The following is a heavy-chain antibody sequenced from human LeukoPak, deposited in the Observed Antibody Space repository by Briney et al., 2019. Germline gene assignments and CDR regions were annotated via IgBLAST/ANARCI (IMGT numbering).Heavy chain of an antibody. CDR1: GFTFSSYS. V-gene: IGHV3-21*01. CDR2: ISSSSSYI. CDR3: ARDWDSSGWLGAFDI. Sequence: GGSLRLSCAASGFTFSSYSMNWVRQAPGKGLEWVSSISSSSSYIYYADSVKGRFTISRDNAKNSLYLQMNSLRAEDTAVYYCARDWDSSGWLGAFDIWGQGTMVTVSS. J-gene: IGHJ3*02. D-gene: IGHD6-19*01.